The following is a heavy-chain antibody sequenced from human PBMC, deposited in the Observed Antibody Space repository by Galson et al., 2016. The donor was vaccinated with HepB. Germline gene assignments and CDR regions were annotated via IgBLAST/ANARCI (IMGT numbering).Heavy chain of an antibody. D-gene: IGHD1-26*01. V-gene: IGHV5-51*01. CDR1: GYSFTTYW. J-gene: IGHJ3*02. Sequence: QSGAEVKKPGESLRISCEASGYSFTTYWIAWVRQMPGKGLEEMGIMYPGDSGDSDIRYSPPFQGQVTISVDRSISTAYLQWSSLKASDTAMCYCARQGSGSYNSFDMWGQGTMVTVSS. CDR3: ARQGSGSYNSFDM. CDR2: MYPGDSGDSDI.